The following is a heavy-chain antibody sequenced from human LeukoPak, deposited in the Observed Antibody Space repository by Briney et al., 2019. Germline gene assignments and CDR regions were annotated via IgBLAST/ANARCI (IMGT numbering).Heavy chain of an antibody. V-gene: IGHV4-30-4*07. D-gene: IGHD4-4*01. CDR3: ARFSNYDYFDY. CDR2: IYYSGST. J-gene: IGHJ4*02. CDR1: GGSISSGGYS. Sequence: NPSQTLSLTCAVSGGSISSGGYSWSWIRQPPGKGLEWIGYIYYSGSTNYNPSLKSRVTISVDTSKNQFSLKLSSVTAADTAVYYCARFSNYDYFDYWGQGTLVTVSS.